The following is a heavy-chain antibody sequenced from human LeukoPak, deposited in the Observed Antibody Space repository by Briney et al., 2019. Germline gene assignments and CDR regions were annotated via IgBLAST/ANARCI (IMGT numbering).Heavy chain of an antibody. Sequence: GTSLRLPCAASGFTFSNYGMHWVCQAPGKGLEWVATITYDGSSEYYADSVKDRFTVSRDNSKNTLYLQMSSLKTEDTAVYYCAKRGDGGHKSLEYWGQGTLVIVSS. CDR2: ITYDGSSE. CDR3: AKRGDGGHKSLEY. D-gene: IGHD3-16*01. J-gene: IGHJ4*02. CDR1: GFTFSNYG. V-gene: IGHV3-30*18.